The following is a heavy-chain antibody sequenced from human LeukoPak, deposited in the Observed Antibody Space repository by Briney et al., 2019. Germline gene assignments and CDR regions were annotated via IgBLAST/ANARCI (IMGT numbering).Heavy chain of an antibody. J-gene: IGHJ4*02. CDR3: ARGQLRSPPRPFDY. D-gene: IGHD1-7*01. CDR2: ISSSGSTI. Sequence: PGGSLRPSCAASGFTFSDYYMSWIRQAPGKGLEWVSYISSSGSTIYYADSVKGRFTISRDNAKNSLYLQMNSLRAEDTAVYYCARGQLRSPPRPFDYWGQGTLVTVSS. V-gene: IGHV3-11*01. CDR1: GFTFSDYY.